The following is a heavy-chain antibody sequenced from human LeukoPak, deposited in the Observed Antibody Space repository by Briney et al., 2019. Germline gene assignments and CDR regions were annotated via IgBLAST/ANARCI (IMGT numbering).Heavy chain of an antibody. D-gene: IGHD1-1*01. J-gene: IGHJ3*02. V-gene: IGHV1-18*01. CDR2: ISAYNGNT. CDR1: GYTFTSYG. CDR3: AREDDATDAFDI. Sequence: ASVKVSCKASGYTFTSYGISWVRQAPGQGLEWMGWISAYNGNTNYAQKLQVRVTMTTDTSTSTAYMELRSLRSDDTAVYYCAREDDATDAFDIWGQGTMVTVSS.